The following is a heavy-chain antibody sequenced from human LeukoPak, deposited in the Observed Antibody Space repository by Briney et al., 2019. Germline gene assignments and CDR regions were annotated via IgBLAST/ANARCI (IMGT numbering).Heavy chain of an antibody. Sequence: SETLSLTCSVSGGSMSSYYWSWIRQSPGKGLEWIGYIYHSGSTDYNSSLKSRVTISVDTSKDQFSLKLSSVTAADTAVYYCARFLAGTRHFHFYYYMDVWGKGTTVTISS. CDR3: ARFLAGTRHFHFYYYMDV. V-gene: IGHV4-59*12. J-gene: IGHJ6*03. D-gene: IGHD3-9*01. CDR1: GGSMSSYY. CDR2: IYHSGST.